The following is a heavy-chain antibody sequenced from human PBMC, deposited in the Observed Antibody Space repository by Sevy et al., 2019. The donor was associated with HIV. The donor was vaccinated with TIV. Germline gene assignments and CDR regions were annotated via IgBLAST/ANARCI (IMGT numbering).Heavy chain of an antibody. Sequence: SETLSLTCTVSGGSGGSGIYYWSWIRQPPGRELEFIGYIFRSGILNYNPSLRSRVTMSVDTSKNQFSLRLTSVTAADTAVYYCARGYSRTYISPFGFWGQGTLVTVSS. CDR2: IFRSGIL. J-gene: IGHJ4*02. CDR3: ARGYSRTYISPFGF. D-gene: IGHD5-12*01. V-gene: IGHV4-61*01. CDR1: GGSGGSGIYY.